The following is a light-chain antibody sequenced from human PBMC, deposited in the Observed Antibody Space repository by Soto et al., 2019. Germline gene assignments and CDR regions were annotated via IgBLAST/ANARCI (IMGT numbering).Light chain of an antibody. CDR1: QSISSY. CDR3: QQSYSTPRT. V-gene: IGKV1-39*01. CDR2: GAS. J-gene: IGKJ1*01. Sequence: DIQMTQSPSSLSASVGDRVTITCRASQSISSYLNWYQQKPGKAPKLLIYGASSLQTGVPSRFSGSGYGTDFTLTISSLQPEDFATYYCQQSYSTPRTFGQGTKVEIK.